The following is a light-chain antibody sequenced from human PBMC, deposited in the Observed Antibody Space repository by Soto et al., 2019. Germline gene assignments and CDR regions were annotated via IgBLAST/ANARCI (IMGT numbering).Light chain of an antibody. CDR3: QQYGSSPYT. V-gene: IGKV3-20*01. CDR2: GAS. Sequence: EIVLTQSPGTLSLSPGDRVTLSCRASQSVSSSCLAWYQQKPGLAPRLLIFGASSRATGIPDRFSGSGSGTDFTLTISRLEPEDFAVYYCQQYGSSPYTFDQGTKLEIK. CDR1: QSVSSSC. J-gene: IGKJ2*01.